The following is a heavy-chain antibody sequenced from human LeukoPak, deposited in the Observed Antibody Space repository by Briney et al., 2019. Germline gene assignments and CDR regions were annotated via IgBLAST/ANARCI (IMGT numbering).Heavy chain of an antibody. D-gene: IGHD1-1*01. CDR1: GFTFRSYA. Sequence: GGSLRLSCAASGFTFRSYAMNWVRQAPGKGLEWVSYITSGGDTISYADSVKGRFTISRDDAQNSLFLQMNSLRAEDTAVYYCARDECTTPTDTFYYGMDVWGQGTTVTVSS. CDR2: ITSGGDTI. CDR3: ARDECTTPTDTFYYGMDV. V-gene: IGHV3-48*01. J-gene: IGHJ6*02.